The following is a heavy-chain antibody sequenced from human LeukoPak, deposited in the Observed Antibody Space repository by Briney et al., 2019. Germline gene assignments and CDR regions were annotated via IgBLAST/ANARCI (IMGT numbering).Heavy chain of an antibody. CDR1: GGSISGGVYY. CDR2: IYHSGIS. V-gene: IGHV4-31*03. J-gene: IGHJ4*02. D-gene: IGHD4-11*01. Sequence: SSETLSLTCTVSGGSISGGVYYWSWIRQHPGKGLEWIGYIYHSGISYYNPSLKSRLSISLDTSKNQFSLRLSSVTAADTAVYFCARGPVRDRSNYWGQGTLVTVSS. CDR3: ARGPVRDRSNY.